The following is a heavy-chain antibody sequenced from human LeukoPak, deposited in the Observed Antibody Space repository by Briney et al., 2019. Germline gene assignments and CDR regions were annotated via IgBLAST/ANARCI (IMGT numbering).Heavy chain of an antibody. CDR1: GYTFTSYF. D-gene: IGHD3-22*01. CDR3: ARAHYYDSSDYGGIEH. Sequence: ASVMVSCKASGYTFTSYFMHWVRQAPGQGLAWMGIINPSGGSTNYAQKFQGRVTMTRDTSTSTVYMELSSLRSEDTAVYYCARAHYYDSSDYGGIEHWGQGTLVTVSS. V-gene: IGHV1-46*01. J-gene: IGHJ1*01. CDR2: INPSGGST.